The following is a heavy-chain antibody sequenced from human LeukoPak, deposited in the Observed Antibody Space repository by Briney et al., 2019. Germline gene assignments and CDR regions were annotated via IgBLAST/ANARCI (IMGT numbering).Heavy chain of an antibody. CDR2: INHSGST. CDR1: GGSFSGYY. J-gene: IGHJ4*02. Sequence: PSETLSVTCAVYGGSFSGYYWSWIRQPPGKGLEWIGEINHSGSTNYNPSLKSRVTISVDTSKNQFSLKLSSVTAADTAVYYCARGRTGGLAYYFDYWGQGTLVTVSS. CDR3: ARGRTGGLAYYFDY. V-gene: IGHV4-34*01. D-gene: IGHD3/OR15-3a*01.